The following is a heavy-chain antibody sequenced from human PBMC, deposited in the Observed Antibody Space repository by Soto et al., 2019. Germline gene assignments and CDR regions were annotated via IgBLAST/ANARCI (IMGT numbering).Heavy chain of an antibody. D-gene: IGHD4-17*01. CDR3: ARDGEDDYGVNSALNFDY. J-gene: IGHJ4*01. CDR2: IWYDGSNK. CDR1: GFPFSSSG. Sequence: PGGSLRLSCAASGFPFSSSGMPWVRQAPGKGLEGVAVIWYDGSNKYYADSVKGRFTISRDNSKNTLYLQMNSLRAEDTAVYYCARDGEDDYGVNSALNFDYWGQGTLVTVSS. V-gene: IGHV3-33*01.